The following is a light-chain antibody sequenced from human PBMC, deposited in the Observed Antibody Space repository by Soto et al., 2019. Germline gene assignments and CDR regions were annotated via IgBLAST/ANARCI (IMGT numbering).Light chain of an antibody. CDR1: SSDIGGSNY. CDR3: SSYTSSYTVL. V-gene: IGLV2-14*03. J-gene: IGLJ2*01. CDR2: DVS. Sequence: QSALTQPASVSGSPGQSITISCTGTSSDIGGSNYVSWYQQRPGKAPKLMIYDVSNRPSGISNRFSGSKSGNTASLTISGLQAEDEADYYCSSYTSSYTVLFGGGTKLTVL.